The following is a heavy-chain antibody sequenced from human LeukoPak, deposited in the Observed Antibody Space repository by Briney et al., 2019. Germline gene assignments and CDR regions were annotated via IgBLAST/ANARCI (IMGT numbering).Heavy chain of an antibody. Sequence: GASVKVSFKASGHTFTSYYMHWVRQAPGQGLEWMGIINPSGGSTSYAQKFQGRVTMTRDMSTSTVYMELSSLSSEDTAVYYCARDFGSSSYYYYYYMDVWGKGTTVTVSS. D-gene: IGHD6-6*01. J-gene: IGHJ6*03. CDR2: INPSGGST. CDR3: ARDFGSSSYYYYYYMDV. CDR1: GHTFTSYY. V-gene: IGHV1-46*01.